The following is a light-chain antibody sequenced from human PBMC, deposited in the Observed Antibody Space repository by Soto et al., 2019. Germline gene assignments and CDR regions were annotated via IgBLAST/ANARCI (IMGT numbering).Light chain of an antibody. CDR1: SSDVGGYNS. CDR3: SSFTSTNTCV. CDR2: EVY. J-gene: IGLJ3*02. V-gene: IGLV2-14*01. Sequence: QSALTQPASVSGSPGQSITISCTGTSSDVGGYNSVCWHQQHPGKAPKLMIYEVYNRPSGVSDRFSASKSGNTASLTISGLQADDEADYYCSSFTSTNTCVFGGGTKLTVL.